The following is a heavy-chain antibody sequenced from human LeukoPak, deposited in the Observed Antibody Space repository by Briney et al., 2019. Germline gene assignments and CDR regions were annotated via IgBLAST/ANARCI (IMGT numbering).Heavy chain of an antibody. CDR3: ARQEWIAAAGSGYFDL. CDR1: GGSISSGSYY. V-gene: IGHV4-61*02. J-gene: IGHJ2*01. Sequence: SETLSLTCTVSGGSISSGSYYWRWIRQPAGKGLEWIVRIYTSGSTNYNPSLKSRVTISVDTSKNQFSLKLSSVTAADTAVYYCARQEWIAAAGSGYFDLWGRGTLVTVSS. CDR2: IYTSGST. D-gene: IGHD6-13*01.